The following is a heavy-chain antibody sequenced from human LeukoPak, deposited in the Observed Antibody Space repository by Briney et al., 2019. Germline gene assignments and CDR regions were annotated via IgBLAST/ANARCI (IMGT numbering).Heavy chain of an antibody. CDR2: ISSSGSTI. Sequence: GGSLRLPCAASGFTFSDYYMSWIRQAPGKELEWVSYISSSGSTIYYADSVKGRFTISRDNAKNSLYLQMNSLRAEDTAVYYCANVGATDYYYGMDVWGQGTTVTVSS. D-gene: IGHD1-26*01. CDR1: GFTFSDYY. CDR3: ANVGATDYYYGMDV. J-gene: IGHJ6*02. V-gene: IGHV3-11*01.